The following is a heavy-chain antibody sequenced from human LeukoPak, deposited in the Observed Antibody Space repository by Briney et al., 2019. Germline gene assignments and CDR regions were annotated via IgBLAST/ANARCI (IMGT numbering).Heavy chain of an antibody. J-gene: IGHJ4*02. D-gene: IGHD3-9*01. CDR1: GFSFSKYW. CDR2: IKEDGTYT. Sequence: GGSLRLSCAASGFSFSKYWMHWVRHTPGEGLVWVSRIKEDGTYTSYADSVKGRFTISRDNARNTVFLQMNSLRAEDTAVYYCARDFDMGITPGDDFDFWGQGTLVTVSS. CDR3: ARDFDMGITPGDDFDF. V-gene: IGHV3-74*01.